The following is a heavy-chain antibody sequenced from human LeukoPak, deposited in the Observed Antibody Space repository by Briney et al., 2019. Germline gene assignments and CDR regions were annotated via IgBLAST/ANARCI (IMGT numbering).Heavy chain of an antibody. CDR1: GFTFSSYW. V-gene: IGHV3-7*01. CDR2: IKQDGSEK. D-gene: IGHD6-19*01. CDR3: AREGSGRFEEPFDY. J-gene: IGHJ4*02. Sequence: GGSLRLSCAASGFTFSSYWMSWVRQAPGKGLEWVANIKQDGSEKYYVDSVKGRFTISRDNAKNSLYLQMNSLRAEDTAVYYCAREGSGRFEEPFDYWGQGTLVTVSS.